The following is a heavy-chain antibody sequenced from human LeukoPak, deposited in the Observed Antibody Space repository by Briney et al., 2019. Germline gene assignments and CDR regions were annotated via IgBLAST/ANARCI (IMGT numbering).Heavy chain of an antibody. Sequence: PSETLSLTCTVSGDSMSRDYYFWGWIRQPPGQKLEWIGSIYSDGGTHYNPSFNSRLTISADMSRNQFSLNLRSVTAADTAVYYCARDGCSSTSCYTRHDAFDIWGQGTMVTVSS. CDR2: IYSDGGT. CDR3: ARDGCSSTSCYTRHDAFDI. CDR1: GDSMSRDYYF. D-gene: IGHD2-2*02. J-gene: IGHJ3*02. V-gene: IGHV4-39*07.